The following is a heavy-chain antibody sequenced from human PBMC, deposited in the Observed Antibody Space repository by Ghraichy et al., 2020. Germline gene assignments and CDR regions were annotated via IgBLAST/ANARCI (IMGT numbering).Heavy chain of an antibody. CDR3: ATEGLAVAGTALDV. CDR1: GFSFSTSS. Sequence: GGSLRLSCAASGFSFSTSSMNWVRQTPGKGLEWVSYISDSNTPIYYADSVKGRFTVSRDNAKKSLFLEMSSLRDEDTAVYYCATEGLAVAGTALDVWGQGPTGTVSS. V-gene: IGHV3-48*02. J-gene: IGHJ6*02. CDR2: ISDSNTPI. D-gene: IGHD6-19*01.